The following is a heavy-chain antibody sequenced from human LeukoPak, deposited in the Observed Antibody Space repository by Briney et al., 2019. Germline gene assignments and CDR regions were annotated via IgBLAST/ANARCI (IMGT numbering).Heavy chain of an antibody. CDR3: ARGSDYCDSSGSMVTRVLDY. J-gene: IGHJ4*02. V-gene: IGHV4-59*01. CDR2: IYYSGST. D-gene: IGHD3-22*01. Sequence: PSETLSLICTVSGGSISSYYWSWIRQPPGKGLEWIGYIYYSGSTNYNPSLKSRVTISVDTSKNQFSLKLSSVTAADTAVYYCARGSDYCDSSGSMVTRVLDYWGQGTLVTVSS. CDR1: GGSISSYY.